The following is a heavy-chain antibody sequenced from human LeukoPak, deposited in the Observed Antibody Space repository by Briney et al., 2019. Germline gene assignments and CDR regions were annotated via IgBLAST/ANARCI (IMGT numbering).Heavy chain of an antibody. J-gene: IGHJ5*02. V-gene: IGHV4-4*09. CDR2: IYTSGGT. CDR3: ARLKVVPAVGPGGWFDP. Sequence: SSETLSLTCTVSGGSISSYYWSWIRQPPGKGLEWIGYIYTSGGTNYNPSLKSRVTISVDTSKNQFSLKLSSVTAADTAVYYCARLKVVPAVGPGGWFDPWGQGTLVTVSS. CDR1: GGSISSYY. D-gene: IGHD2-2*01.